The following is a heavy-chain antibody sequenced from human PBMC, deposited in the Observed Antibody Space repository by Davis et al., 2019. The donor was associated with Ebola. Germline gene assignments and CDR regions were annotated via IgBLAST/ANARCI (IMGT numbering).Heavy chain of an antibody. CDR1: GYTFTGQH. J-gene: IGHJ4*02. V-gene: IGHV1-2*02. CDR2: ISLNSGST. D-gene: IGHD3-16*01. Sequence: ASVKVSCKASGYTFTGQHMHWVRQAPGQGLEWMGWISLNSGSTKYSHKFQGRVTMTRDTSINTAHMELSGLRSDDTAVYYCARDDKVMHFDYWGQGTLVTVSS. CDR3: ARDDKVMHFDY.